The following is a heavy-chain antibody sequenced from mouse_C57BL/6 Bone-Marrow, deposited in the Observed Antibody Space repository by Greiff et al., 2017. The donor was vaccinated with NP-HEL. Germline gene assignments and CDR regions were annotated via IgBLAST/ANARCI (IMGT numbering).Heavy chain of an antibody. CDR2: INPSSGYT. J-gene: IGHJ2*01. Sequence: QVQLQQSGAELAKPGASVKLSCKASGYTFTSYWMHWVKQRPGQGLEWIGYINPSSGYTKYNQKFKDKATLTADKSSSTAYMQLSSLTYEDSAVYYGARYYYGSSYAEYYFDYWGQGTTLTVSS. CDR3: ARYYYGSSYAEYYFDY. V-gene: IGHV1-7*01. D-gene: IGHD1-1*01. CDR1: GYTFTSYW.